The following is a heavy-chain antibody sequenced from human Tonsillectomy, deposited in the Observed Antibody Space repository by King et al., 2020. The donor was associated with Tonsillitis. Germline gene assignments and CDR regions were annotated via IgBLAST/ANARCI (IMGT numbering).Heavy chain of an antibody. CDR3: AKDGLGLSDWYFDL. V-gene: IGHV3-30*18. CDR1: GFTFSNYG. Sequence: QVQLVESGGGVVQPGRSLRLSCAASGFTFSNYGMHWLRQAPGKGLEWVALIAYDASYENYADSVKGRFAISRDNSKNTLHLETHSLRVEDTAVYYCAKDGLGLSDWYFDLWGRGTLVTVSS. CDR2: IAYDASYE. D-gene: IGHD3-16*01. J-gene: IGHJ2*01.